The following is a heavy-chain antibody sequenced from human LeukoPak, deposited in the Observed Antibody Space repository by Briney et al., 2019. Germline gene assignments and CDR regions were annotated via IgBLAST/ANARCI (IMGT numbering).Heavy chain of an antibody. CDR1: GFTFSSYA. Sequence: GGSLRLSCAASGFTFSSYAMSWVRQAPGKGLEWVSVIYSGGSTYYADSVKGRFTISRDNSKNTLYLQMNSLRAEDTAVYYCARVLRLRNHIYYFDYWGQGTLVTVSS. J-gene: IGHJ4*02. D-gene: IGHD1-14*01. V-gene: IGHV3-66*01. CDR2: IYSGGST. CDR3: ARVLRLRNHIYYFDY.